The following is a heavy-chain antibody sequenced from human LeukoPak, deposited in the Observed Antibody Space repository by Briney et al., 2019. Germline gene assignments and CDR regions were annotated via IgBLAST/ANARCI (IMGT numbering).Heavy chain of an antibody. Sequence: SETLSLTCTVSGGSISSYYWNWIRQPAGKGLEWIGRIYSSGSTNYNPSLKSRVTMSVDTSKNQFSLKLSSVTAADTAVYYYARGLQFTMIVVVIRRLNAFDIWGQGTMVTVSS. CDR2: IYSSGST. CDR3: ARGLQFTMIVVVIRRLNAFDI. J-gene: IGHJ3*02. CDR1: GGSISSYY. V-gene: IGHV4-4*07. D-gene: IGHD3-22*01.